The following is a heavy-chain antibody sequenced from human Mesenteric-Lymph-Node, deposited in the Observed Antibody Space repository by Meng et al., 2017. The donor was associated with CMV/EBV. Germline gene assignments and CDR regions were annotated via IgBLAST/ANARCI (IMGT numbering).Heavy chain of an antibody. J-gene: IGHJ5*02. Sequence: SGASISSGAYSWSWIRQHPGKGLEWIGYIHYSGATYYNPSLYSRIIILVEASKNQITLKLSSVTAADTAMYYCVRARCGYSGNWFDPWGQGTLVTVSS. CDR1: GASISSGAYS. CDR2: IHYSGAT. CDR3: VRARCGYSGNWFDP. V-gene: IGHV4-31*02. D-gene: IGHD3-22*01.